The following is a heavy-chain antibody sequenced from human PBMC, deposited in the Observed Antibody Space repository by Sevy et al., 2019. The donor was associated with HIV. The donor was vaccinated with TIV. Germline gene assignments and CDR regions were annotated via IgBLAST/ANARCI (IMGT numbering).Heavy chain of an antibody. J-gene: IGHJ5*02. Sequence: ASVKVSCKVSGYTLTELSMHWVRQAPGKGLEWMGGFDPEDGETIYAQKFQGRVTMTEDTSTDTAYMELSSLRSGDTAVYYCAQYYYDSSGYYRSGWFDPWGQGTLVTVSS. V-gene: IGHV1-24*01. D-gene: IGHD3-22*01. CDR1: GYTLTELS. CDR3: AQYYYDSSGYYRSGWFDP. CDR2: FDPEDGET.